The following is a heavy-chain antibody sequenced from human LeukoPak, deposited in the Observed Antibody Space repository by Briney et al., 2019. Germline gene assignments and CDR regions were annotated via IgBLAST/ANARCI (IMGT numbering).Heavy chain of an antibody. CDR3: ARDHNVLLWFGESPPYYLDV. CDR1: GYTFTSYG. V-gene: IGHV1-18*01. J-gene: IGHJ6*03. Sequence: GASVKVSCKASGYTFTSYGINWVRQAPGQGLEWMGWISAYNGNRNYAQKLQGRVTMTTDTSTNTAYMELRSLRSDDTAVYYCARDHNVLLWFGESPPYYLDVWGKGTTVTIPS. CDR2: ISAYNGNR. D-gene: IGHD3-10*01.